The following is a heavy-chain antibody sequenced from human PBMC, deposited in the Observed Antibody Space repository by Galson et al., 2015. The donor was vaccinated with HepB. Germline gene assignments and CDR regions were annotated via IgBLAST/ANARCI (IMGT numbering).Heavy chain of an antibody. CDR2: INPNSGGT. D-gene: IGHD2-2*01. CDR1: GYTFTGYY. V-gene: IGHV1-2*02. Sequence: SVKVSCKASGYTFTGYYMHWVRQAPGQGLEWMGWINPNSGGTNYAQKFQGRVTMTRDTSISTAYMELSRLRSDDTAVYYCASPPLWCSSTSCYLDYWGQGTLVTVSS. J-gene: IGHJ4*02. CDR3: ASPPLWCSSTSCYLDY.